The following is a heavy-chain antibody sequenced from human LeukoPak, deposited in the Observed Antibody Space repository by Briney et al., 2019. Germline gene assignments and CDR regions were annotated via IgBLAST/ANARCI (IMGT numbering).Heavy chain of an antibody. J-gene: IGHJ4*02. D-gene: IGHD4-23*01. CDR3: ARQGSNYGGNSGPPYFDY. CDR2: IYYSGST. Sequence: SETLSLTCTVSGDSISSYYWSWIRQPPGKGLEWIGYIYYSGSTNYNPSLKSRVTISVDTSKNQFSLKLSSVTAADTAVYYCARQGSNYGGNSGPPYFDYWGQGTLVTVSS. V-gene: IGHV4-59*08. CDR1: GDSISSYY.